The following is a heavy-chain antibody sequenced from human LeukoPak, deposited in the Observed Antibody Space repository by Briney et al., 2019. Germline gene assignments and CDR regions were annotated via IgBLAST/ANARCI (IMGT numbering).Heavy chain of an antibody. Sequence: ASVKVSCKVSGYTLTELSMHWVRQAPGKGLEWMGGFDPEDGEAIYAQKFQGRVTMTEDTSTDTAYMELSSLRSEDTAVYYCATDKTGLGLGELSLDYWGQGTLVTVSS. V-gene: IGHV1-24*01. CDR3: ATDKTGLGLGELSLDY. CDR2: FDPEDGEA. CDR1: GYTLTELS. J-gene: IGHJ4*02. D-gene: IGHD3-16*02.